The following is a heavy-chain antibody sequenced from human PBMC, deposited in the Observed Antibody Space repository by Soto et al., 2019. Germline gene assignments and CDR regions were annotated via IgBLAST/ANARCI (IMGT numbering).Heavy chain of an antibody. V-gene: IGHV3-23*01. J-gene: IGHJ4*02. D-gene: IGHD2-15*01. CDR1: GFTFSSYA. Sequence: GGSLRLSCAASGFTFSSYAMSWVRQAPGKGLEWVSAISGSGGSTYYADSVKGRFIISRDNSKNTLYLQMNSLRAEDTAVYYCAKVPFYCSGGSCYSDRHYWGQGTLVTVSS. CDR3: AKVPFYCSGGSCYSDRHY. CDR2: ISGSGGST.